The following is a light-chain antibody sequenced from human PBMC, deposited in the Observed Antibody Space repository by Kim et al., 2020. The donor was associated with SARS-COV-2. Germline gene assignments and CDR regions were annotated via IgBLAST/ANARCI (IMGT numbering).Light chain of an antibody. CDR2: QDT. CDR1: DWGNKY. J-gene: IGLJ2*01. CDR3: QAWDTSTVV. Sequence: SVSPAQTANITCSGDDWGNKYVYWYQQGPGRSPVLVIYQDTNRPSGIPERFSGSNSGNTATLTISGTQAMDEADYYCQAWDTSTVVFGGGTKLTVL. V-gene: IGLV3-1*01.